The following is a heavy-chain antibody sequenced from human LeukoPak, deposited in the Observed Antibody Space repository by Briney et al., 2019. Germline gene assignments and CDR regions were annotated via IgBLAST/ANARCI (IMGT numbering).Heavy chain of an antibody. Sequence: SETLSLTCAVSGYSINSGYYWGWIRQPPGKGLEWIGSIYHSGSTYYNPSLKSRVTISVDTSKNQFSLKLSSVTAADTAVYYCARARYCSSTSCYAPYNWFDPWGQGTLVTVSS. V-gene: IGHV4-38-2*01. CDR3: ARARYCSSTSCYAPYNWFDP. CDR2: IYHSGST. J-gene: IGHJ5*02. D-gene: IGHD2-2*01. CDR1: GYSINSGYY.